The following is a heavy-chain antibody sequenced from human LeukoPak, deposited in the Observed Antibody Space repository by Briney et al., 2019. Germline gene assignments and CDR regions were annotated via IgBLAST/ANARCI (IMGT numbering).Heavy chain of an antibody. CDR3: RWEPKY. D-gene: IGHD1-26*01. V-gene: IGHV3-66*01. J-gene: IGHJ4*02. Sequence: GGSLRLSCAASGCTVSNNYMSWVRQTPGKGLEWVSLIYSGGSTYYADSVKGRFTISRDNSKNTLYLQMNSLRAEDTAVYYCRWEPKYWGQGTLVTVSS. CDR2: IYSGGST. CDR1: GCTVSNNY.